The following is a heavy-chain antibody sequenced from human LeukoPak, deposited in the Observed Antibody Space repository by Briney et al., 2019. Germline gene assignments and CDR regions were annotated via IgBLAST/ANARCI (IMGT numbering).Heavy chain of an antibody. D-gene: IGHD2-2*02. CDR3: AKVGVVPAAISQRYYFDY. Sequence: GGSLRLSCAASGFSFSNYGMNWVRQAPGKGLEWVAFIRYDGSNKYYADSVKGRFTISRDNSKNTLYLQMNSLRAEDTAVYYCAKVGVVPAAISQRYYFDYWGQGTLVTVSS. J-gene: IGHJ4*02. V-gene: IGHV3-30*02. CDR2: IRYDGSNK. CDR1: GFSFSNYG.